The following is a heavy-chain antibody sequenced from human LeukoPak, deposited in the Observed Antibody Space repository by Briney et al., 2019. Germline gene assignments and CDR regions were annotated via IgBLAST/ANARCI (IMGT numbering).Heavy chain of an antibody. CDR2: INSDGSSS. Sequence: GGSLRLSCAASGFTFSSYWMHWVRQAPGKGLVWVSRINSDGSSSSYADSVKGRFTISRDNAKNTLYLQMNSLSAEDTAVYYCARGETQWFGESFDYWGQGTLVTVSS. CDR1: GFTFSSYW. J-gene: IGHJ4*02. CDR3: ARGETQWFGESFDY. V-gene: IGHV3-74*01. D-gene: IGHD3-10*01.